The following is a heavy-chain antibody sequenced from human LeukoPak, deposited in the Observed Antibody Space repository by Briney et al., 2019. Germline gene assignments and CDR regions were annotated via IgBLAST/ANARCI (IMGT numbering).Heavy chain of an antibody. Sequence: PSETLSLTCAVYGGSFSGYYWSWIRQPPGKGLEWIGYIRYSESTYYNPSLKSRVSISVGPSENQFSLTLSSVTAADTAVYFCSRDGSTRSLYLWGQGTLVTVSS. V-gene: IGHV4-34*09. CDR2: IRYSEST. J-gene: IGHJ4*02. CDR1: GGSFSGYY. CDR3: SRDGSTRSLYL. D-gene: IGHD1-1*01.